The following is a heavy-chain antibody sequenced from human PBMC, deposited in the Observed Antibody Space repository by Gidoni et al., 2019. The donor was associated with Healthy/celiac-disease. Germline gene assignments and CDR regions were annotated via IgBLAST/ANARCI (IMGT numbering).Heavy chain of an antibody. CDR3: ARDEAHIVVVTAGDYYDYGMDV. D-gene: IGHD2-21*02. J-gene: IGHJ6*02. CDR2: ISYDGSNK. CDR1: GFTFSSYA. V-gene: IGHV3-30*01. Sequence: QVQLVESGGGVVQPGRSLRLSCAASGFTFSSYAMHWVRQAPGKGLEWVAVISYDGSNKYYADSVKGRFTISRDNSKNTLYLQMNSLRAEDTAVYYCARDEAHIVVVTAGDYYDYGMDVWGQGTTVTVSS.